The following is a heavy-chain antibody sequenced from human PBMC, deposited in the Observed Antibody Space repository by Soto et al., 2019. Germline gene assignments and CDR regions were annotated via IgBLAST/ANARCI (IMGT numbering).Heavy chain of an antibody. J-gene: IGHJ1*01. V-gene: IGHV4-39*01. D-gene: IGHD2-21*01. Sequence: PSDTLSLTCTVCGRTFSINSEFWYLAWIRQPPRKGLEWIGSIDNGGNTYYNPPLKSRVIISADTSKNQFSLSLNSVTAADTAVYYYLKRSLLVAPTWGRGILVPVSS. CDR2: IDNGGNT. CDR1: GRTFSINSEF. CDR3: LKRSLLVAPT.